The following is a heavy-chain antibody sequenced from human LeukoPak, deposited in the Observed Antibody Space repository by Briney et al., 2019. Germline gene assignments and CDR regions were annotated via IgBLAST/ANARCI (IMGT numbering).Heavy chain of an antibody. V-gene: IGHV3-53*01. J-gene: IGHJ4*02. CDR3: ARNMLYDSHYYFYY. D-gene: IGHD2-8*01. CDR1: GFTVSSNY. CDR2: IYSGGST. Sequence: GGSLRLSCAASGFTVSSNYMSWVRQAPGKGLEWVSVIYSGGSTYYADSVKGRFTISRDNSKNTLYLQMNSLRAEDTAVYYCARNMLYDSHYYFYYWGQGTLVTVSS.